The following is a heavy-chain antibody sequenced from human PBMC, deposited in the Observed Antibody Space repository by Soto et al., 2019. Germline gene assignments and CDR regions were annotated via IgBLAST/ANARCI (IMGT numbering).Heavy chain of an antibody. J-gene: IGHJ6*02. CDR3: ARLGNYYYYGMDV. Sequence: QVQLVGAGGGVVQPGRSLRLSCAASGCTFSSYAMHWVRQAPGKGLEWVAVISYDGINKYYADSVKGRFTISRDNSKNPLYLQMYSLRAEDTAVYYCARLGNYYYYGMDVWGQGTTVPVYS. CDR2: ISYDGINK. V-gene: IGHV3-30-3*01. CDR1: GCTFSSYA.